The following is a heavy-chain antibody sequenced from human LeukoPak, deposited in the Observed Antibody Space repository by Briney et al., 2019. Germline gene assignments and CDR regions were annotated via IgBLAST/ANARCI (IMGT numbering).Heavy chain of an antibody. Sequence: SETLSLTCTVSGYSISSGYYWGWIRQPPGKELECIGTMYHSGSTFYNPSLKSRVTISVDTSKNQFSLKLTSMTAADTAVHYCARGYLNSYGESLLDYWGQGTLVTVSS. J-gene: IGHJ4*02. V-gene: IGHV4-38-2*02. D-gene: IGHD5-18*01. CDR3: ARGYLNSYGESLLDY. CDR1: GYSISSGYY. CDR2: MYHSGST.